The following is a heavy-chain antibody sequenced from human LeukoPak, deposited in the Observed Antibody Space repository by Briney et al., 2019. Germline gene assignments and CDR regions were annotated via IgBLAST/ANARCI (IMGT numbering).Heavy chain of an antibody. CDR1: GFTFGDYA. V-gene: IGHV3-49*04. CDR3: TRERWELPYFDY. J-gene: IGHJ4*02. Sequence: GGSLRLSCTASGFTFGDYAMSWVRQAPGKGLEWVGFIRSKAYGGTTEYAASVKGRFTISRDDSKSIAYLQMNSLKTEDTAVYYCTRERWELPYFDYWGQGTLVTVYS. CDR2: IRSKAYGGTT. D-gene: IGHD1-26*01.